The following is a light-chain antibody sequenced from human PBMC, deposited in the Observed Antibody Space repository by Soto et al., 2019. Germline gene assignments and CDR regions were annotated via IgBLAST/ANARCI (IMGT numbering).Light chain of an antibody. CDR2: EVT. J-gene: IGLJ2*01. CDR1: NSDVGGYKY. Sequence: QSALTQPASVSGSPGQSITISCTGTNSDVGGYKYVSWYQQHPGNPPKLMLYEVTKRPPWVSHRFSGSKSGNTASLTISGLQGDDEADYYCSSHTISNTLIFGGGTKVTVL. CDR3: SSHTISNTLI. V-gene: IGLV2-14*01.